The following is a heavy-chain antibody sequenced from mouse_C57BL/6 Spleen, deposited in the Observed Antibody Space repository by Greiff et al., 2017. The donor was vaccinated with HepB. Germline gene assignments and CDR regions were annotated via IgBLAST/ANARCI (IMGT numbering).Heavy chain of an antibody. CDR2: IDPSDSYT. CDR1: GYTFTSYW. D-gene: IGHD1-1*01. J-gene: IGHJ2*01. Sequence: QVQLQQPGAELVRPGTSVKLSCKASGYTFTSYWMHWVKQRPGQGLEWIGVIDPSDSYTNYNQKFKGKATLTVDTSSSTAYMQLSSLTSEDSAVYYCAREIHYGSSWGYYFDYWGQGTTLTVSS. CDR3: AREIHYGSSWGYYFDY. V-gene: IGHV1-59*01.